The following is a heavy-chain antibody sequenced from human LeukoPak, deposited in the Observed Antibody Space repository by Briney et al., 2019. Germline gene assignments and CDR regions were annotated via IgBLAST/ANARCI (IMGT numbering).Heavy chain of an antibody. Sequence: ASVKVSCKASGYTFTSYYMHWVRQAPGQGLEWMVIINPSGGSTSYAQKFQGRVTMTRDTSTSTVYMELSSLRSEDTAVYYCARTNCSSTSCYLFDYWGQGTLVTVSS. V-gene: IGHV1-46*01. CDR1: GYTFTSYY. CDR2: INPSGGST. CDR3: ARTNCSSTSCYLFDY. D-gene: IGHD2-2*01. J-gene: IGHJ4*02.